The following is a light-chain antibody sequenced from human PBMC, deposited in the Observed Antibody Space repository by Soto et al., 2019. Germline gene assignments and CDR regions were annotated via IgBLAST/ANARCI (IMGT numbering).Light chain of an antibody. J-gene: IGLJ1*01. CDR1: SSNIGAGYD. V-gene: IGLV1-40*01. CDR2: GNS. Sequence: QSVLTQPPSVSGAPGQRVTISCTGSSSNIGAGYDVHWYQQLPGTAPKLLIYGNSNRPSGVPDRFSGSKSGTSASLAITGLQAEDADDYYCQSYDSSLSGYVFGTGTKVTVL. CDR3: QSYDSSLSGYV.